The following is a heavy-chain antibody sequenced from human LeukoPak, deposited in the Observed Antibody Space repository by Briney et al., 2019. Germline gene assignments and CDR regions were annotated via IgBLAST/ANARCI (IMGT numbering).Heavy chain of an antibody. CDR1: GFTFSTYA. D-gene: IGHD2-15*01. CDR3: ARGSQSLGYCSGGSCRAKIFDY. CDR2: ISGSGGST. J-gene: IGHJ4*02. Sequence: GGSLRLSCTASGFTFSTYAMSWVRQAPGKGLEWVSAISGSGGSTNYADSVKGRFTISRDNSKNTLYLQMNSLRAEDTAVYYCARGSQSLGYCSGGSCRAKIFDYWGQGTLVTVSS. V-gene: IGHV3-23*01.